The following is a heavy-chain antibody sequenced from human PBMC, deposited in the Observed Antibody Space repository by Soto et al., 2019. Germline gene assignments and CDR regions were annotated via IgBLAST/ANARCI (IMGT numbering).Heavy chain of an antibody. Sequence: ASVRVSCKASGYTFTDYGINWVRQAPGQGLELIGWISPYNDNTNYAQKFQDRVTRTTDTSTRTAYLELRSLRSDETAVYYGARADAVITINLDYWGQGTLVTVSS. D-gene: IGHD3-9*01. V-gene: IGHV1-18*01. CDR3: ARADAVITINLDY. CDR2: ISPYNDNT. J-gene: IGHJ4*02. CDR1: GYTFTDYG.